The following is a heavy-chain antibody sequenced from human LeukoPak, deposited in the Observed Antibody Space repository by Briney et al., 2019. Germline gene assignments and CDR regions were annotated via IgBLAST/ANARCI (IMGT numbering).Heavy chain of an antibody. J-gene: IGHJ3*02. V-gene: IGHV3-48*01. Sequence: QTGGSLRLSCAASGSTFSSYSMNWVRQAPGKGLEWVSYISSSSSTIYYADSVKGRFTISRDNAKNSLYLQMNSLRAEDTAVYYCAREREPSYMDIWGQGTMVTVSS. CDR2: ISSSSSTI. D-gene: IGHD1-26*01. CDR3: AREREPSYMDI. CDR1: GSTFSSYS.